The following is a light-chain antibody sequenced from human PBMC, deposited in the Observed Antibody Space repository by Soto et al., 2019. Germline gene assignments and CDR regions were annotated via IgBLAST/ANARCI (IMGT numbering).Light chain of an antibody. J-gene: IGLJ1*01. CDR2: DVT. CDR1: SSDVGGYNY. CDR3: CSYAGSYSYV. Sequence: QSVLTQPRSVSGCHGLSVAISCTGTSSDVGGYNYVSWYQQHPGTAPKLMIYDVTKRPSGVPDRLSASKSGNTASLTISGLQADDEADYYCCSYAGSYSYVFGTGTKVTVL. V-gene: IGLV2-11*01.